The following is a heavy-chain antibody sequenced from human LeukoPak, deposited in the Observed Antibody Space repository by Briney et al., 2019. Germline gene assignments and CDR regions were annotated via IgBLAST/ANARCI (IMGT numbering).Heavy chain of an antibody. V-gene: IGHV1-8*03. D-gene: IGHD4-11*01. Sequence: ASVKVSCKASGFTFTSYDINWVRQATGQGLEWMGWMNPNSGNTGYAQKFQGRVTITRNTSISTAYMELSSLTSEDTALYYCARDKTSTTVTTIWFDPWGQGTLVTVSS. CDR2: MNPNSGNT. CDR1: GFTFTSYD. J-gene: IGHJ5*02. CDR3: ARDKTSTTVTTIWFDP.